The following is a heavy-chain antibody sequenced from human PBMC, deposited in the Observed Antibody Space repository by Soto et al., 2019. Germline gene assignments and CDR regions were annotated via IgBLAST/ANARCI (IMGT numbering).Heavy chain of an antibody. V-gene: IGHV3-53*01. J-gene: IGHJ1*01. Sequence: EVPLVESGGGLIQPGGSLRLSCAASGFTVSSNYMSWVRQAPGKGLEWVSVIYSGGSTYYADSVKGRFTISRDNSKNTLYLQMNSLRAEDKAVYYCARDRVESGYPEYFQHWGQGTLVTVSS. CDR1: GFTVSSNY. CDR2: IYSGGST. D-gene: IGHD3-22*01. CDR3: ARDRVESGYPEYFQH.